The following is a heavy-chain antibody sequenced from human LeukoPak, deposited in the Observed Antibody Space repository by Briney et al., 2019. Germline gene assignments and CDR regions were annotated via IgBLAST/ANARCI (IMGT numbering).Heavy chain of an antibody. CDR3: ASLGWLQFGWFDP. V-gene: IGHV4-34*01. CDR1: GGSFSGYY. J-gene: IGHJ5*02. D-gene: IGHD5-24*01. Sequence: PSETLSLTCAVYGGSFSGYYWSWIRQPPGKGLEWIGEINHSGSTNYNPSLKSRVTISVDTSKNQFSLKLSSVTAADTAVYYCASLGWLQFGWFDPWGQGTLVTVSS. CDR2: INHSGST.